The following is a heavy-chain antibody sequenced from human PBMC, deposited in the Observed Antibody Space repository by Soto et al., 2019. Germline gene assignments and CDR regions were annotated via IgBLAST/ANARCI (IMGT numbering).Heavy chain of an antibody. Sequence: EVQLVESGGVVVQPGGSLRLSCAASGFTFDDYTMHWVRRGPGKGLEWVSLISWDGTSPYYADSVKGRFTISRDNSKNSLYLQMNSLRTEDTALYYCAKGDGASYCSSTSCSIDFWGQGTLVTVSS. CDR2: ISWDGTSP. V-gene: IGHV3-43*01. J-gene: IGHJ4*02. CDR3: AKGDGASYCSSTSCSIDF. D-gene: IGHD2-2*01. CDR1: GFTFDDYT.